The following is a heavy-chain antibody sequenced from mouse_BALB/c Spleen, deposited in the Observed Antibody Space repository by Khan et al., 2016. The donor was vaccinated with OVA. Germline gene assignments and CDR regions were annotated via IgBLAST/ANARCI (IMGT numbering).Heavy chain of an antibody. J-gene: IGHJ3*01. CDR1: GYSITSDYA. V-gene: IGHV3-2*02. CDR2: ITYSGRT. Sequence: EVKLLESGPGLVKPSQSLSLTCTVTGYSITSDYAWNWIRQFPGNKLEWMGYITYSGRTSYIPSLKGRISITRDTSKHQFFLQLNSVTTEDTATYYCARGFAFWGQGTLVTVSA. CDR3: ARGFAF.